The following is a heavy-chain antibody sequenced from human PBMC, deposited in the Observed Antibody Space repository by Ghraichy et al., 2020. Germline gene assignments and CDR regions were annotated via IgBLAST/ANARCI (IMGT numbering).Heavy chain of an antibody. J-gene: IGHJ4*02. Sequence: SGFIYYAASVKGRFTISRDNAKASVYLQMNSLRAEDTALYYVVRDIGPAGRAYNNDYWGQGTLV. CDR2: SGFI. D-gene: IGHD6-6*01. V-gene: IGHV3-21*01. CDR3: VRDIGPAGRAYNNDY.